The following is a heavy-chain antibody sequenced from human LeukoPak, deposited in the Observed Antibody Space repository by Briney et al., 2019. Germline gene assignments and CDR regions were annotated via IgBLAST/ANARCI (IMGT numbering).Heavy chain of an antibody. D-gene: IGHD3-10*01. J-gene: IGHJ4*02. CDR3: ARFMVRGVRYFDY. V-gene: IGHV4-34*01. CDR2: INHSGST. CDR1: GGSISSYY. Sequence: SETLSLTCTVSGGSISSYYWSWIRQPPGKGLEWIGEINHSGSTNYNPSLKSRVTISVDTSKNQFSLKLSSVTAADTAVYYCARFMVRGVRYFDYWGQGTLVTVSS.